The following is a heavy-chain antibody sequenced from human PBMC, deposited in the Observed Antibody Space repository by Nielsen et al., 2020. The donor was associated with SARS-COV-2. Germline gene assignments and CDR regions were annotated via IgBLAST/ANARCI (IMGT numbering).Heavy chain of an antibody. CDR3: ARVYYDSSGYLNYFDH. D-gene: IGHD3-22*01. CDR1: GFTFDDYG. J-gene: IGHJ4*02. Sequence: GESLKISCAASGFTFDDYGMSWVRQAPGKGLEWVSGINWNGGSTGYADSVKGRFTISRDNAKNSLYLQMNSLRAEDTALYHCARVYYDSSGYLNYFDHWGQGTLVTVSS. V-gene: IGHV3-20*01. CDR2: INWNGGST.